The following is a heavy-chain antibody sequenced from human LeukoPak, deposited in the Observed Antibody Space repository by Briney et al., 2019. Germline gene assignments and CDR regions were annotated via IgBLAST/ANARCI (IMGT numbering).Heavy chain of an antibody. J-gene: IGHJ4*02. CDR2: ISGSGGST. Sequence: PGGSLRLSCAASGFTFSSYAMSWVRQAPGKGLEGVSAISGSGGSTYYADSVKGRFTISRDNSKNTLYLQMNSLRAEDTAVYYCAKDPDGSGYFDYWGQGTLVTVSS. V-gene: IGHV3-23*01. CDR1: GFTFSSYA. CDR3: AKDPDGSGYFDY. D-gene: IGHD3-10*01.